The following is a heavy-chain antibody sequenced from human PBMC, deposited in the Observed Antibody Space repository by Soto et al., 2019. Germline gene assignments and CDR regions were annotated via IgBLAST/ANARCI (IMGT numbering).Heavy chain of an antibody. D-gene: IGHD2-15*01. CDR3: AKEVRYCSGGSCYYYYYMDV. CDR1: GFTFSSYA. Sequence: GGSLRLSCAASGFTFSSYAMSWVRQAPGKGLEWVSAISGSGGSTYYADSVKGRFTISRDNSKNTLYLQMNSLRAEDTAVYYCAKEVRYCSGGSCYYYYYMDVWGKGTTVTVSS. V-gene: IGHV3-23*01. CDR2: ISGSGGST. J-gene: IGHJ6*03.